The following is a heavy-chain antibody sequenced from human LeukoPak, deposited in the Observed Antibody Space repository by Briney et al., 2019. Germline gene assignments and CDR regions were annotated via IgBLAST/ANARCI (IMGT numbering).Heavy chain of an antibody. J-gene: IGHJ4*02. Sequence: SETLSLTCTVSGGSISSYYWSWIRQPPGKGLEWIGYIYYSGSTNYNPSLKSQVTISVDTSKNQFSLKLSSVTAADTAVYYCARGGYGDHFDYWGQGTLVTVSS. CDR3: ARGGYGDHFDY. CDR2: IYYSGST. V-gene: IGHV4-59*01. D-gene: IGHD4-17*01. CDR1: GGSISSYY.